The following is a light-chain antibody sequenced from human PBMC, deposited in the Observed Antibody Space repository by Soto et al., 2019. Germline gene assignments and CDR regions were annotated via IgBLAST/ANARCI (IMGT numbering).Light chain of an antibody. V-gene: IGLV1-44*01. CDR3: AAWDDILNGFYV. J-gene: IGLJ1*01. CDR2: SNN. CDR1: SSNIGSNT. Sequence: QSVLTQPPSASGTTGQRVTISCSGSSSNIGSNTVNWYQQLPGTAPKLLIYSNNQRPSGVPDRFSGSKSGTSASLAISGLQSEDEADYYCAAWDDILNGFYVFGTGTKVTVL.